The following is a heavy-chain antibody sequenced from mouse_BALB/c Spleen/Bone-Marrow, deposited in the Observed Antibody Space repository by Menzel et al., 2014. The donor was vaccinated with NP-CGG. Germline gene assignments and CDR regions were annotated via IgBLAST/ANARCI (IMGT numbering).Heavy chain of an antibody. Sequence: VQLQQSGPELVRPAASVKLSCNASGYTFTSYWINWVKQRPGQGLEWIGNIYPSDSYTNYNQKFKDKATLTVDKSSSTAYMQLSSPTSEDSAVYYCTRRLTGSYAMDYWGQGASVPVSS. CDR2: IYPSDSYT. V-gene: IGHV1-69*02. D-gene: IGHD4-1*01. CDR1: GYTFTSYW. CDR3: TRRLTGSYAMDY. J-gene: IGHJ4*01.